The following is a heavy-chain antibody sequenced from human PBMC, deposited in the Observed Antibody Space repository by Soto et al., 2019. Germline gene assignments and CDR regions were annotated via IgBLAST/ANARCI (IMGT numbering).Heavy chain of an antibody. CDR2: ISGSGGST. CDR3: AKDQKDKKLEPPVY. V-gene: IGHV3-23*01. J-gene: IGHJ4*02. CDR1: GFTFSSYA. D-gene: IGHD3-10*01. Sequence: PGGSLRLSCAASGFTFSSYAMSWVRQAPGKGLEWVSAISGSGGSTYYADSVKGRFTISRDNSKNTLYLQMNSLRAEDAAVYYWAKDQKDKKLEPPVYWGQGTLVTFSS.